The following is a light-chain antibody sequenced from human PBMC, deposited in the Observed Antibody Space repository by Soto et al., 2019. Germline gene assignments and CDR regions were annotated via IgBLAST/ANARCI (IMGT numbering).Light chain of an antibody. J-gene: IGLJ2*01. V-gene: IGLV2-14*01. CDR2: GVS. CDR3: SSYATSGKMV. Sequence: QSVLTQPASVSGSPGQSITVSCTGTSTDIGGYNYVSWYQQHPGKAPKLVIYGVSNRPSGVSDRFSGSKSGNMASLTISGLQAEDEADYYCSSYATSGKMVFGGGTKVTVL. CDR1: STDIGGYNY.